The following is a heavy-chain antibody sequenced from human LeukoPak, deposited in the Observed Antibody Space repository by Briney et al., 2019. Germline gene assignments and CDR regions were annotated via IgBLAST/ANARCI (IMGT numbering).Heavy chain of an antibody. J-gene: IGHJ6*02. CDR1: GFTFSTYG. V-gene: IGHV3-33*01. CDR2: IWFDGSER. CDR3: ARGSGNYYNGMDV. D-gene: IGHD1-26*01. Sequence: PGGSLRLSCAASGFTFSTYGMHWVRQAPGKGLEWVAVIWFDGSERYYADSVKGRFTISRDNSKNTLYLQMNSLRAEDTAVYYCARGSGNYYNGMDVWGQGTTVTVSS.